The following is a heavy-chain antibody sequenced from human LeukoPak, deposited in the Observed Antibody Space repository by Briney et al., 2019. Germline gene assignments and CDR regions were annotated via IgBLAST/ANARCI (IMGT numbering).Heavy chain of an antibody. CDR2: IYYSGST. D-gene: IGHD1-26*01. J-gene: IGHJ4*02. V-gene: IGHV4-59*01. Sequence: SETLFLTRTVSRGSISSYYWSWIRQPPGKELEWIGYIYYSGSTNYHPSLRSRVSISVDTSKNQFSLKLSSVTAADTAVYYCARSNSGSYWYYFDYWGQGTLVTVSS. CDR3: ARSNSGSYWYYFDY. CDR1: RGSISSYY.